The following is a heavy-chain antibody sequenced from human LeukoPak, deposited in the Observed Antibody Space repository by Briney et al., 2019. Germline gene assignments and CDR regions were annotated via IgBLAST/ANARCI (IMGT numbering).Heavy chain of an antibody. D-gene: IGHD6-6*01. J-gene: IGHJ4*02. Sequence: SVKVSCKASGYTFTDYYMHWVRQAPGQGLEWMGGIIPIFGTANYAQKFQGRVTITADESTSTAYMELSGLRSEDTAVYYCAREEYSSLRGSTTNVYWGQGTLVTVSS. CDR2: IIPIFGTA. V-gene: IGHV1-69*13. CDR1: GYTFTDYY. CDR3: AREEYSSLRGSTTNVY.